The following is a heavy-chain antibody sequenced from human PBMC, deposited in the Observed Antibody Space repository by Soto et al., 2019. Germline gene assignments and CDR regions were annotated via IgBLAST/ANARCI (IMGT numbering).Heavy chain of an antibody. Sequence: QVQLVESGGGVVQPGRSLRLSCAASGFTFSSYGMHWVRQAPGKGLEWVAVIWYDGSNKYYADSVKGRFTISRDNSKNTLYLQMNSLRAEDTAVYYCARDGLRYDESFDAFDIWGQGTMVTVSS. CDR2: IWYDGSNK. CDR3: ARDGLRYDESFDAFDI. D-gene: IGHD3-3*01. J-gene: IGHJ3*02. V-gene: IGHV3-33*01. CDR1: GFTFSSYG.